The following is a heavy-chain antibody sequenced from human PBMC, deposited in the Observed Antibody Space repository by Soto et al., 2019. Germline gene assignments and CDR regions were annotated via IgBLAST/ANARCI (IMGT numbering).Heavy chain of an antibody. J-gene: IGHJ4*02. D-gene: IGHD3-16*01. CDR2: ISAYSGKT. V-gene: IGHV1-18*01. CDR1: GYSFTTYG. Sequence: QVPLVQSGGEVKKPGASVKVSCKTSGYSFTTYGISWVRQAPGQGLEWVGWISAYSGKTHYAQKFQGKVTMTTDTSTTTASLEQRSLRSVDTAVYYCARDPYLGDHQYWGQGILVTVSS. CDR3: ARDPYLGDHQY.